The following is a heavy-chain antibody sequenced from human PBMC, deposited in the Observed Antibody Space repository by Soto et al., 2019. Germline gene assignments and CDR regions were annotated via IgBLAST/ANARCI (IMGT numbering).Heavy chain of an antibody. Sequence: ASVKVCCKVSGYTLTELSMHWVRQAPGKGLEWMGGFDREDGETIYAQKFQGRVTMTEDTSTDTAYMELSSLRSEDTAVYYCTTGQRPLRFLEWLSRYYFDFWGQGTLVTVSS. CDR1: GYTLTELS. CDR3: TTGQRPLRFLEWLSRYYFDF. CDR2: FDREDGET. D-gene: IGHD3-3*01. V-gene: IGHV1-24*01. J-gene: IGHJ4*02.